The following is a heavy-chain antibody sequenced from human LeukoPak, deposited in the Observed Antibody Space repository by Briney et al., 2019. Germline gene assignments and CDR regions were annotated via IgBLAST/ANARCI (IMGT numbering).Heavy chain of an antibody. D-gene: IGHD3-16*01. Sequence: GGSLRLSCAASGFTFSSNWMSWVRQAPGKGLEWVANIKQDGSEKYYVDSVKGRFTISRGNAKNSLYLQMSSLRAEDTAVYYCARGGSRYDYWGQGTLVTVSS. CDR1: GFTFSSNW. V-gene: IGHV3-7*03. J-gene: IGHJ4*02. CDR2: IKQDGSEK. CDR3: ARGGSRYDY.